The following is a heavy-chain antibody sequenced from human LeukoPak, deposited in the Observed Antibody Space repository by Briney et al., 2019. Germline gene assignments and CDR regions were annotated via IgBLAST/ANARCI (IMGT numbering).Heavy chain of an antibody. D-gene: IGHD3-3*01. Sequence: PSETLSLTCTVSGGSISSYYWSWIRQPPGKGLEWTGYIHYSGSTNYNPSLKSRVTISVDTSKNQFSLKLSSVTAADTAVYYCARGGGVRDYFDYWGQGTLVTVSS. V-gene: IGHV4-59*01. CDR2: IHYSGST. CDR3: ARGGGVRDYFDY. CDR1: GGSISSYY. J-gene: IGHJ4*02.